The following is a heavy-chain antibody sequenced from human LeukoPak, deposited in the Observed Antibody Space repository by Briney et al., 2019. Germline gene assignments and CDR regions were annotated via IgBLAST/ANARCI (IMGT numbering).Heavy chain of an antibody. J-gene: IGHJ5*02. V-gene: IGHV3-48*01. CDR3: ARLEVVAATSLFYYDSSGYYP. D-gene: IGHD3-22*01. CDR1: GFTFSSYS. Sequence: GGSLRLSCAASGFTFSSYSMNWVRQAPGKGLEWVSYISSSSSTIYYADSVKGRFTISRDNAKNSLYLQMNSLRAEDTAVYYCARLEVVAATSLFYYDSSGYYPWGQGTLVTVSS. CDR2: ISSSSSTI.